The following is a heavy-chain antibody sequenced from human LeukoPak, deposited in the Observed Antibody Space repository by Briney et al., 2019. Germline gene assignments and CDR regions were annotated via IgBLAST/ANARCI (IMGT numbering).Heavy chain of an antibody. CDR2: ISNSGDTI. CDR1: GFIFSEYY. D-gene: IGHD3-22*01. V-gene: IGHV3-11*04. CDR3: ARDPAFSGYYWSY. J-gene: IGHJ4*02. Sequence: PGGSLRLSCAASGFIFSEYYMSWIRQAPGKGLEWVSYISNSGDTINYADSVKGRFTISRDNAKNSLYLQMNSLRAEDTAVYYCARDPAFSGYYWSYWGQGTLVTVSS.